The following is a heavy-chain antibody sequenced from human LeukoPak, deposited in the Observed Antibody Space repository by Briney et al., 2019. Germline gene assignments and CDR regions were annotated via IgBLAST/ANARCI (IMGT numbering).Heavy chain of an antibody. J-gene: IGHJ4*02. Sequence: PGGSLRLSCAASGFTFSSYAMSWVRQAPGKGLEWVSGISGSGGITHYADSVKGRFTISRDNSKNTLYLQMNSLRAEDTAIYYCAKEHTTKFNVPDYWGQGTLVTVSS. CDR3: AKEHTTKFNVPDY. V-gene: IGHV3-23*01. CDR2: ISGSGGIT. CDR1: GFTFSSYA. D-gene: IGHD1-1*01.